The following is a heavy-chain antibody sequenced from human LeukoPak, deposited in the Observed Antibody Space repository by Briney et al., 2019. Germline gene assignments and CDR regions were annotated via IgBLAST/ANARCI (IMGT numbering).Heavy chain of an antibody. CDR2: ITSSGGST. Sequence: GGSLRLSCAASVFIFRKYFMSWVRQAPGKGLEWVSAITSSGGSTYYADSVKGRFTISRDNSKNTLYLQMNSLRTEDTAVYYCARDYYEASGYPPEPYDNWGQGTLVTVSS. CDR3: ARDYYEASGYPPEPYDN. J-gene: IGHJ4*02. D-gene: IGHD3-22*01. V-gene: IGHV3-23*01. CDR1: VFIFRKYF.